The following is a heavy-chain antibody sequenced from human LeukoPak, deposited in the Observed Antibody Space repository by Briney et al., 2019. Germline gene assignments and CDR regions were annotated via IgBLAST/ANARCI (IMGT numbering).Heavy chain of an antibody. CDR2: INPNSGGT. CDR3: AREGHGSDTAMVTPYYYGMDV. D-gene: IGHD5-18*01. CDR1: GYTFTGYY. V-gene: IGHV1-2*02. Sequence: ASVKVSCKASGYTFTGYYMHWVRQAPGQGLEWMGWINPNSGGTNYAQKFQGRVTMTRDTSISTAYMELSRLRSDDTAVYYCAREGHGSDTAMVTPYYYGMDVWGQGTTVTVSS. J-gene: IGHJ6*02.